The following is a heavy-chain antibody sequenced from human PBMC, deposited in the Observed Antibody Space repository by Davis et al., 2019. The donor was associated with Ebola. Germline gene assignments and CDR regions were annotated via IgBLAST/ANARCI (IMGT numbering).Heavy chain of an antibody. CDR2: IRSKAYGGTT. CDR1: GFTFGDYA. Sequence: GESLKISCTASGFTFGDYAMSWFRQAPGKGLEWVGFIRSKAYGGTTEYAASVKGRFTISRDDSKSIAYLQMNSLKTEDTAVYYCTGRIAAAGTNYYYYGMDVWGQGTTVTVSS. D-gene: IGHD6-13*01. CDR3: TGRIAAAGTNYYYYGMDV. J-gene: IGHJ6*02. V-gene: IGHV3-49*03.